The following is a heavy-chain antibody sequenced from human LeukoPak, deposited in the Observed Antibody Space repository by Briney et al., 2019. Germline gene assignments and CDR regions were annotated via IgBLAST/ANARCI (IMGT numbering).Heavy chain of an antibody. J-gene: IGHJ4*02. CDR1: GGSFSGYY. D-gene: IGHD3-16*02. CDR3: ARSYDYLWGSHRYTPTFDS. CDR2: INHSGST. Sequence: SDTLSLTCAVYGGSFSGYYWNWIRQAPEKGLEWIGEINHSGSTNYNPSLKSRVTMSVDTSRNQFSLRLSSVTAADTAVYYCARSYDYLWGSHRYTPTFDSWGQGTLVTASS. V-gene: IGHV4-34*01.